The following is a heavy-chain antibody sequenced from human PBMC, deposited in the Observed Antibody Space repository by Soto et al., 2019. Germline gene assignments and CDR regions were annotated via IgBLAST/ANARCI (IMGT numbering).Heavy chain of an antibody. V-gene: IGHV4-39*01. D-gene: IGHD3-10*01. J-gene: IGHJ5*02. CDR1: GGSISSFAYY. CDR3: ARRERYYGSPGWFDP. Sequence: SEILSLTCSVSGGSISSFAYYWGWIRQPPGKGLEWIGTVYYNENTYYNPSLKSRVTISVDTAKNQFSLNLRSVTAADTAIYFCARRERYYGSPGWFDPWGQGTRVTVSS. CDR2: VYYNENT.